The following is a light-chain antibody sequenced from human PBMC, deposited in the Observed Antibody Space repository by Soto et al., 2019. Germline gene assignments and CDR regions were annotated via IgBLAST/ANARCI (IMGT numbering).Light chain of an antibody. CDR3: QQRSTWLWT. Sequence: EIVLTQSPATLSLSPGERATLSCRASQSVSTYLVWYQQKPGQAPRLLIYDASNRATGIPARFSGSGSGTDFTLNISSLEPEDFAVYYCQQRSTWLWTFGQGTKVEIK. V-gene: IGKV3-11*01. CDR1: QSVSTY. CDR2: DAS. J-gene: IGKJ1*01.